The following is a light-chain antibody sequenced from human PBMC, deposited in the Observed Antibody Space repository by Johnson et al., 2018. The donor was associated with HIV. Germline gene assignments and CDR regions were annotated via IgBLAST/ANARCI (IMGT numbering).Light chain of an antibody. V-gene: IGLV1-51*02. CDR1: SSNIGNNY. Sequence: QSVLTQPPSVSAAPGQKVTISCSGSSSNIGNNYVSWYQQLPGTAPKLLIYENNKRPSGIPDRFSGSKSGTSATLGITGLQTGDEADYYCGTWDSSLSASYVFGTGTEVTV. CDR3: GTWDSSLSASYV. CDR2: ENN. J-gene: IGLJ1*01.